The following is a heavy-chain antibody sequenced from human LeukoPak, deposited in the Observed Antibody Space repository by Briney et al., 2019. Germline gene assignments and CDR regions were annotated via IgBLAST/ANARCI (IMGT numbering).Heavy chain of an antibody. J-gene: IGHJ5*02. CDR1: GYTFTSYD. D-gene: IGHD6-13*01. CDR2: MNPNSGNT. CDR3: AGTGSSWYGWFDP. V-gene: IGHV1-8*01. Sequence: GASVKVSCKASGYTFTSYDINWVRQATGQGLEWMGWMNPNSGNTGYAQKFQGRVTMTRNTSISTAYMELSSLRSEDTAVYYCAGTGSSWYGWFDPWGQGTLVTVSS.